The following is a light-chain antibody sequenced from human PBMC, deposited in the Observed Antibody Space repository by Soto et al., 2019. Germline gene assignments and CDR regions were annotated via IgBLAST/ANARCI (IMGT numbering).Light chain of an antibody. V-gene: IGKV3-20*01. J-gene: IGKJ3*01. CDR1: QRISTSY. CDR2: GTS. CDR3: QQYGDSPFT. Sequence: EIVLTQSPGTLSLSAGERATLSCRASQRISTSYSAWYQQKPGRAPRVLVYGTSTKATGIPSRFSGSGSGTDFTLTISRLEPEDFAVYYCQQYGDSPFTFGPGTKVDIK.